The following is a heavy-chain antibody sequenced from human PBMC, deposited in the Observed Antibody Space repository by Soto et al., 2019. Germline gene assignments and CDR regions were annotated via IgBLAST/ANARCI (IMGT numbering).Heavy chain of an antibody. CDR2: IKSDGSST. V-gene: IGHV3-74*01. D-gene: IGHD3-9*01. J-gene: IGHJ4*02. Sequence: EVQLVESGGGLVQPGGSLRLSSAASGFLFNTYWMFWVRQAPRKGLLWVSRIKSDGSSTNYADSVKGRFTISRDNAKNTLYLQMTSLRAEDTAVYYCAIGGGDYNYLDYWGQGILVTVSS. CDR3: AIGGGDYNYLDY. CDR1: GFLFNTYW.